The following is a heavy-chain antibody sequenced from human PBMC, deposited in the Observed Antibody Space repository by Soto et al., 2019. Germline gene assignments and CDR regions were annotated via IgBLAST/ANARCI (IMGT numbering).Heavy chain of an antibody. D-gene: IGHD6-6*01. CDR1: GFTFSSYS. Sequence: VGSLRLSCAASGFTFSSYSMNWVRQAPGKGLEWVSSISSSSSYIYYADSVKGRFTISRDNAKNSLYLQMNSLRAEDTAVYYCARGESSSSSFPFDYWGQGTLVTVSS. CDR2: ISSSSSYI. V-gene: IGHV3-21*01. CDR3: ARGESSSSSFPFDY. J-gene: IGHJ4*02.